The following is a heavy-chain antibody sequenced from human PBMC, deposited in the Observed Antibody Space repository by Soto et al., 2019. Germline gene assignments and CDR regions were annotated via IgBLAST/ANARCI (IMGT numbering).Heavy chain of an antibody. Sequence: QVQLVQSGAEVKKPGSSVKVSCKAPGCTFSTYAISWVRQAPGQGLEWMGGVIPIFGTPKYAQKFQGRVTITADDYTSTGYMELRSLRSEDTAVYYCARSQGGSSSLDIYYYYYYGMDVWGQGTTVTVSS. J-gene: IGHJ6*02. D-gene: IGHD2-15*01. CDR3: ARSQGGSSSLDIYYYYYYGMDV. V-gene: IGHV1-69*01. CDR2: VIPIFGTP. CDR1: GCTFSTYA.